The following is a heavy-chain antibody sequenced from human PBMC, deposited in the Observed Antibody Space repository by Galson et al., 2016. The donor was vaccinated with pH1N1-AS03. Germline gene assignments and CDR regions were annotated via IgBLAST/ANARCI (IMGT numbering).Heavy chain of an antibody. CDR2: IRQDGSEK. D-gene: IGHD3-16*02. CDR1: GFSFSASW. J-gene: IGHJ4*02. Sequence: SLRLSCAASGFSFSASWMSWVRQAPGKGLEWVANIRQDGSEKYYVDSVEGRFTISRDNAKNSLYLQMNSLRDEDRAVYFCASAGYHTPGYHYWGQGALVTVSS. V-gene: IGHV3-7*03. CDR3: ASAGYHTPGYHY.